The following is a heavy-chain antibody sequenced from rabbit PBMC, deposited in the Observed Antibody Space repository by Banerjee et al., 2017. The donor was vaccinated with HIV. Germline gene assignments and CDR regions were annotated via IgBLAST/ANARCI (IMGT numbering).Heavy chain of an antibody. Sequence: QEQLEESGGRLVTPGGSLTLTCTASGFTLSSYWISWVRQAPGKGLEWIACIAAGSDGRTYYASWAKGRFTISKTSSTTVTLQMTSLTAADTATYFCARDLAGVIGWNFNFWGPGTLVTVS. CDR2: IAAGSDGRT. V-gene: IGHV1S45*01. D-gene: IGHD4-1*01. CDR1: GFTLSSYW. CDR3: ARDLAGVIGWNFNF. J-gene: IGHJ4*01.